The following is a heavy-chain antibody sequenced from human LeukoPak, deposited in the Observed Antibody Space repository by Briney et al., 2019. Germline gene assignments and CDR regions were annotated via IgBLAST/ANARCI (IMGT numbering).Heavy chain of an antibody. Sequence: SQTLSLTCAISGDSVSSNSAVWHWIRQSPSRGLEWLGRTYYRSKWYNDYAASVKSRISINPDTSKNQFSLQLNSVTPEDTAVYYCAREAAAGWVEDWGQGTLVTVSS. V-gene: IGHV6-1*01. CDR1: GDSVSSNSAV. CDR2: TYYRSKWYN. CDR3: AREAAAGWVED. D-gene: IGHD6-13*01. J-gene: IGHJ4*02.